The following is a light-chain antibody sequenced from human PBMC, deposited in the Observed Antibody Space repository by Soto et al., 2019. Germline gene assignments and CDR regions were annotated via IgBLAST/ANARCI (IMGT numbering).Light chain of an antibody. CDR2: GAS. CDR1: QSSNRY. CDR3: QQYGSSPIT. J-gene: IGKJ5*01. V-gene: IGKV3-20*01. Sequence: EIVLTQSPGTLSLSPGERATLSCRATQSSNRYLAWYQQKPGQAPRLLIYGASSRATGIPDRFSGSGSGTDFTLTISRLEPEDFAVYYCQQYGSSPITFGQGTRPEIK.